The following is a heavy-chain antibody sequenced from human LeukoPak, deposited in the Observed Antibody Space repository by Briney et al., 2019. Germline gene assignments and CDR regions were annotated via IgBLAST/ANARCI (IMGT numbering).Heavy chain of an antibody. V-gene: IGHV4-4*07. Sequence: SSETLSLTCTVSGGSINNYYWSWIRQPAGKGLEWIGRIYTRGSTNYNPSLKSRVTMSVDTSKNQFSLKLSSVTAADTAVYYCARGRYCSSDICSGGDAFDIWGQGTMVSVSS. CDR1: GGSINNYY. D-gene: IGHD2-15*01. J-gene: IGHJ3*02. CDR3: ARGRYCSSDICSGGDAFDI. CDR2: IYTRGST.